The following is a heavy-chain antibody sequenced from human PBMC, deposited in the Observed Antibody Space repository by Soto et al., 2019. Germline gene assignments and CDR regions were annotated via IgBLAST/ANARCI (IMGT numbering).Heavy chain of an antibody. J-gene: IGHJ6*02. D-gene: IGHD6-13*01. CDR3: AREAAAERICYGLDV. CDR2: ISGYNGNT. Sequence: QVQLVQSGPEVRKPGASVKVSCKASGYIFSRYGISWVRQAPGQGLEWMAWISGYNGNTKFGERVQGRVNVTRDTSTSTADLELRSLRSDDTAVHYCAREAAAERICYGLDVWGQGTTVIVSS. CDR1: GYIFSRYG. V-gene: IGHV1-18*04.